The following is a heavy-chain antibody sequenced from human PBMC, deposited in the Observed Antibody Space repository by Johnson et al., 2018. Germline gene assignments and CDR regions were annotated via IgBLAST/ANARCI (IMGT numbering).Heavy chain of an antibody. J-gene: IGHJ1*01. CDR3: ARSQSAYYGDYVGAEYFQH. V-gene: IGHV3-7*01. CDR1: GFTFSSYW. D-gene: IGHD4-17*01. Sequence: VQLVQSGGGVVQPGRSLRLCCAASGFTFSSYWMSWVRQAPGKGLEWVANIKQDGSEKYYVDSVKGRFTISRDNAKNSLYLQMNSLRAEDTAVYYCARSQSAYYGDYVGAEYFQHWGQGTLVTVSS. CDR2: IKQDGSEK.